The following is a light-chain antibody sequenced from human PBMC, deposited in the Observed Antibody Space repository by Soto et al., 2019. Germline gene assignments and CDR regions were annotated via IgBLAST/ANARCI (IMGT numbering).Light chain of an antibody. J-gene: IGLJ1*01. V-gene: IGLV4-60*03. Sequence: QPVLTQSSSASASLGSSVKLTCTLSSGHSSYIIAWHQQQPGKAPRYLMKLEGSGSYNKGSGVPDRFSGSSSGADRHLTISNLQSEDEADYYCETWDSNTHVFGTGTKLTVL. CDR2: LEGSGSY. CDR1: SGHSSYI. CDR3: ETWDSNTHV.